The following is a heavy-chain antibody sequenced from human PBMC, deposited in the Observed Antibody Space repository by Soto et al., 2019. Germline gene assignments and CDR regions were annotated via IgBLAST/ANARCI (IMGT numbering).Heavy chain of an antibody. V-gene: IGHV4-30-4*01. D-gene: IGHD6-13*01. CDR3: ARGPGLVPAAWYTKAAAGVFDY. CDR2: IYYSGST. CDR1: GGSISSGDYY. Sequence: PSETLSLTCTVSGGSISSGDYYWSWIRQPPGKGLEWIGYIYYSGSTYYNPSLKSRVTISVDTSKNQFSLKLSSVTAADTAVYYCARGPGLVPAAWYTKAAAGVFDYWGQGTLVTVSS. J-gene: IGHJ4*02.